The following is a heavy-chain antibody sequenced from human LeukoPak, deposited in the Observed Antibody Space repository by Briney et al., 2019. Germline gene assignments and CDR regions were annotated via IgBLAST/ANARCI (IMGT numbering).Heavy chain of an antibody. D-gene: IGHD3-3*01. Sequence: GGSLRLSCAASGFTFSSYSMNWVRHAPGKGLEWGSYISSSSSTIYYAEYVKGRFTISRDNAKNSLYVQMNRLRAEDTAVYSCAREFLEWSGNWFDPWGQGTLVTVSS. J-gene: IGHJ5*02. CDR1: GFTFSSYS. CDR2: ISSSSSTI. V-gene: IGHV3-48*01. CDR3: AREFLEWSGNWFDP.